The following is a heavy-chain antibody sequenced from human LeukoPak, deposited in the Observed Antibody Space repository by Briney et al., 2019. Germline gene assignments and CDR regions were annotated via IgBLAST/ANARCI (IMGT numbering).Heavy chain of an antibody. Sequence: ASVKVSCKASGYTFTGYYMHWVRQAPGQGLEWMGIINPSGDSTSYEQRFQGRLTMTRDTSTNTVYMEPSSLRSEDTAVYYCARHPSPQLHHFDYWGQGTLVTVSS. CDR3: ARHPSPQLHHFDY. J-gene: IGHJ4*02. CDR2: INPSGDST. D-gene: IGHD1-1*01. V-gene: IGHV1-46*01. CDR1: GYTFTGYY.